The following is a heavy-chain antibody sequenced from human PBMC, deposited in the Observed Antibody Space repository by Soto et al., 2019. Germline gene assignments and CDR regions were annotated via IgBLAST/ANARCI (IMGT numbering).Heavy chain of an antibody. CDR1: GGSISSSSYY. Sequence: SETLSLTCTVSGGSISSSSYYWGWIRQPPGKGLEWIGEINHSGSTNYNPSLKSRVTISVDTSKNQFSLKLSSVTAADTAVYYCARAGSYYDYVWGSYRYPYYYGMDVWGQGTTVTVS. V-gene: IGHV4-39*07. D-gene: IGHD3-16*02. CDR3: ARAGSYYDYVWGSYRYPYYYGMDV. CDR2: INHSGST. J-gene: IGHJ6*02.